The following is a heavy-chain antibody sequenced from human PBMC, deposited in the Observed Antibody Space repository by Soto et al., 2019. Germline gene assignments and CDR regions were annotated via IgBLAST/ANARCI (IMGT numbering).Heavy chain of an antibody. CDR1: GFTFSSYS. CDR3: AREIYRNYYYYMDV. D-gene: IGHD4-17*01. V-gene: IGHV3-21*01. Sequence: EVQLVESGGGLVKPGGSLRLSCAASGFTFSSYSMNWVRQAPGKGLEWVSSISSSSSYIYYADSVKGRFTISRDNAKNSLYLQMDSLRAQDTAVYYCAREIYRNYYYYMDVWGKGTTVTVSS. J-gene: IGHJ6*03. CDR2: ISSSSSYI.